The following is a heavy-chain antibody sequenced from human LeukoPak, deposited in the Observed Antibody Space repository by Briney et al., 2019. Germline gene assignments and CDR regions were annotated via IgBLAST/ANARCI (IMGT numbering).Heavy chain of an antibody. Sequence: PSETLSLTCTVSGGSISSYYWSRIRQPPGKGLEWIGYIYYSGSTNYNPSLKSRVTTSVDTSKNQFSLKLSSVTAADTAVYYCARGTLDPPDYWGQGTLVTVSS. CDR1: GGSISSYY. CDR3: ARGTLDPPDY. CDR2: IYYSGST. V-gene: IGHV4-59*01. J-gene: IGHJ4*02. D-gene: IGHD3/OR15-3a*01.